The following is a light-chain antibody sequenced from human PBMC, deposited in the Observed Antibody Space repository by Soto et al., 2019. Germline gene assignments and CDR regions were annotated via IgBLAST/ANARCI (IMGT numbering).Light chain of an antibody. CDR2: GAS. CDR3: QQYGNSPQT. J-gene: IGKJ1*01. Sequence: ETLMTQSPATLSVSPGEIATILCRASQSVNNNLAWYQQKLGQAPRVIIYGASSRATGIPDRFSGSGSGTDCTLTISRLEPEDVAVYYCQQYGNSPQTLGQGTKVDI. CDR1: QSVNNN. V-gene: IGKV3-20*01.